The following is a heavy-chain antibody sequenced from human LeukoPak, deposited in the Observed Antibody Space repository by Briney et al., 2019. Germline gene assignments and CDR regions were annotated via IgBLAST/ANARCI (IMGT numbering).Heavy chain of an antibody. CDR3: ARAGDWNDIPY. Sequence: ASETLSPSCSVSGGSINNFYWSWIRQSPGKGLEYIGYIFYTGSTNYNPSLKGRVSISVDTSRNQFSLRLNSVTAADTAVYYCARAGDWNDIPYRGQGILVIVSS. CDR1: GGSINNFY. CDR2: IFYTGST. V-gene: IGHV4-59*01. D-gene: IGHD1-1*01. J-gene: IGHJ4*02.